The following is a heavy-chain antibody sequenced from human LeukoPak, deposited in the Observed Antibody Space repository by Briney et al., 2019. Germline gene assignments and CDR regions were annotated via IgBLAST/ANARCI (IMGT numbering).Heavy chain of an antibody. J-gene: IGHJ4*02. CDR2: ISGSGGST. CDR3: AKPSDYCGGDCSYFDY. CDR1: GFTFSSYA. D-gene: IGHD2-21*02. Sequence: PGGSLRLSCAASGFTFSSYAMSWVRQAPGKGLEWVSAISGSGGSTYYADSVKGRFTISRDNSKNMLYLQMNSLRAEDTAVYYCAKPSDYCGGDCSYFDYWGQGTLVTVSS. V-gene: IGHV3-23*01.